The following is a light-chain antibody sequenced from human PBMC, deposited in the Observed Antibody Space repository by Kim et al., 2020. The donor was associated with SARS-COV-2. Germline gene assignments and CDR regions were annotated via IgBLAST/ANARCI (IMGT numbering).Light chain of an antibody. J-gene: IGKJ4*01. CDR3: QQYGSSPLT. Sequence: YPGERATLSGRASQSVSRNYLAGYEKKPGQAPRLLIYGASSRATDIPDRFSGSGSGTDFTLTISRLEPEDFAVYYCQQYGSSPLTFGGGTKLEI. CDR1: QSVSRNY. V-gene: IGKV3-20*01. CDR2: GAS.